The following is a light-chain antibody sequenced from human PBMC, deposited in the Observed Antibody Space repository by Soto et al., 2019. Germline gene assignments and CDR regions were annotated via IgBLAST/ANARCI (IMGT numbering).Light chain of an antibody. CDR1: SSDVGGYNY. CDR3: SSYTSSSTLPYV. J-gene: IGLJ1*01. CDR2: DVS. V-gene: IGLV2-14*01. Sequence: ALTQPASVSGSPGQSITTSCTGTSSDVGGYNYVSWYQQHPGKAPKLMIYDVSNRPSGVSNRFSGSKSGNTASLTISGLQAEDEADYYCSSYTSSSTLPYVFGTGTKVTVL.